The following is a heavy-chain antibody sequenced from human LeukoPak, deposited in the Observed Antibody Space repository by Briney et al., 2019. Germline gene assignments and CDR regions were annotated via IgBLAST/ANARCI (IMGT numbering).Heavy chain of an antibody. V-gene: IGHV1-69*02. CDR3: ARTSGSGSEGGWFDL. D-gene: IGHD3-10*01. CDR2: IIPILGIA. CDR1: GGTFSSYT. Sequence: ASVKVSCKASGGTFSSYTISWVRQAPGQGLEWMGRIIPILGIANYAQKFQGRVTITADKSTSTAYMELSSLRSEDTAVYYCARTSGSGSEGGWFDLWGQGTLVTVSS. J-gene: IGHJ5*02.